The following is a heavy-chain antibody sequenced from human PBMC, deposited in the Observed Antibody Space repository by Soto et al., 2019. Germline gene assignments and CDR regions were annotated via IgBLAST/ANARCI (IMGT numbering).Heavy chain of an antibody. CDR2: INDSGNT. CDR1: GGSFVGHS. V-gene: IGHV4-34*01. D-gene: IGHD1-26*01. CDR3: QWGHV. Sequence: SLTSPVAGGSFVGHSGSRIRQSQAKGLEWLGEINDSGNTYYNPSFKSRLTISVDTSTSQISLRLSSVTAADSAVYYCQWGHVGGQGTRVTV. J-gene: IGHJ1*01.